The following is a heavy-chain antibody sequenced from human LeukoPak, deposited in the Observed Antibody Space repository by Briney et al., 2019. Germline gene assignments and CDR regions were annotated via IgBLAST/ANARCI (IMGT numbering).Heavy chain of an antibody. CDR1: GFTVSSNY. V-gene: IGHV3-74*01. Sequence: GGSLRLSCAASGFTVSSNYINWVRQAPGKGLEWVSRINGDGTGTSYADSVKGRFTISRDNAKNTLYLQMNSLRAEDTAVYYCAEGASPGAFDYWGQGTLVTVSS. D-gene: IGHD3-10*01. CDR3: AEGASPGAFDY. J-gene: IGHJ4*02. CDR2: INGDGTGT.